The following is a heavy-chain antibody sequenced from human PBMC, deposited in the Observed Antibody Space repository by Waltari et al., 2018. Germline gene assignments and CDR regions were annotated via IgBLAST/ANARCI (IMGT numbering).Heavy chain of an antibody. J-gene: IGHJ4*02. Sequence: QVQLVQSGAEVKKPGSSVKVSCKASGGTFSSYAISWVRQAPGQGLEWMGGSIPSFGTANYAQKFQGRVTITADESTSTAYMELSSLRSEDTAVYYCARDKVGATLQNFDYWGQGTLVTVSS. CDR1: GGTFSSYA. CDR2: SIPSFGTA. CDR3: ARDKVGATLQNFDY. V-gene: IGHV1-69*01. D-gene: IGHD1-26*01.